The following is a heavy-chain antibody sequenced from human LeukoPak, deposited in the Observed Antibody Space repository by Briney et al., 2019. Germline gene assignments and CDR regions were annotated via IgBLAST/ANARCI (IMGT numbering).Heavy chain of an antibody. CDR2: MNPNSGNT. V-gene: IGHV1-8*01. J-gene: IGHJ5*02. D-gene: IGHD6-6*01. CDR1: GYTFTSYD. Sequence: ASVKVSCKASGYTFTSYDINWVRQATGQGLEWMGWMNPNSGNTGYAHKFQGRVTMTRNTSISTAYMELSSLRSEHTAVYYCARRGRVAARPRCWFDPWGQGTLVTVSS. CDR3: ARRGRVAARPRCWFDP.